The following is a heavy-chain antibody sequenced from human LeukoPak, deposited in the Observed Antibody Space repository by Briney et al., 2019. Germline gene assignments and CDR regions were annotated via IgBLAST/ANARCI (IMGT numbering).Heavy chain of an antibody. Sequence: ASVKVSCKPSRYTFTSYDINWVRQATGQGLEWMGWMNPNSGNTGYAQKFQGRDTMTRNTAISTAYMEMSSLRSKDTAVYYCARGYSSSWLRGYYSYYYGMDVWGQGTTVTVSS. V-gene: IGHV1-8*01. J-gene: IGHJ6*02. CDR2: MNPNSGNT. D-gene: IGHD6-13*01. CDR1: RYTFTSYD. CDR3: ARGYSSSWLRGYYSYYYGMDV.